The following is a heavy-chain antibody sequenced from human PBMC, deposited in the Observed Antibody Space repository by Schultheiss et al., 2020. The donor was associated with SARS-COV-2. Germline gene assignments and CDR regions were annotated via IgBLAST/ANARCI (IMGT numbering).Heavy chain of an antibody. D-gene: IGHD3-16*02. J-gene: IGHJ4*02. Sequence: GESLKISCAASGFTFSTYAMSWVRQAPGKGLEWVSGIVGSGFDTYYADSVKGRFTISRDNSKNTLYLQMNSLRAEDTAVYYCASRRLRLGELSLYGNDYWGQGTLVTVSS. CDR3: ASRRLRLGELSLYGNDY. CDR2: IVGSGFDT. V-gene: IGHV3-23*01. CDR1: GFTFSTYA.